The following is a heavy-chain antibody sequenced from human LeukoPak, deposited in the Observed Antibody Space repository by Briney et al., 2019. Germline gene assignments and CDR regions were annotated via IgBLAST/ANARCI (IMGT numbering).Heavy chain of an antibody. CDR3: ARDHDYDSGSYPLDY. J-gene: IGHJ4*02. CDR1: GFTFSSYS. Sequence: GGSLRLSCAASGFTFSSYSMNWVRQAPGKGLEWVSGNWNGGSTGYADSVKGRFTISRDNVKNSLYLQMNSLRAEDTALYHCARDHDYDSGSYPLDYWGQGTLVTVSS. D-gene: IGHD3-10*01. V-gene: IGHV3-20*01. CDR2: NWNGGST.